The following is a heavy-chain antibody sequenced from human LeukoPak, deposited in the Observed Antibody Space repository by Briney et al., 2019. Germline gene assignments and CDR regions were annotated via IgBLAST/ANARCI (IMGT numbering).Heavy chain of an antibody. V-gene: IGHV3-7*01. J-gene: IGHJ4*02. CDR3: ARAVGGSGYHDY. Sequence: PGGSLRLSCAASGFPFSGYRMSWVRQAPGKGLEWVANIKHDGSEKYYVDSVKGRFTISRDDAKDSLYLQLNSLRVEDTAVYYCARAVGGSGYHDYWGQGTLVTVSS. CDR1: GFPFSGYR. D-gene: IGHD3-22*01. CDR2: IKHDGSEK.